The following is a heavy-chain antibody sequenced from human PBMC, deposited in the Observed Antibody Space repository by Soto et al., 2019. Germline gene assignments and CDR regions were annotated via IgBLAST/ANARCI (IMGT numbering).Heavy chain of an antibody. Sequence: QLQLQESGSGLVKPSQTLSLTCAVSGGSISSGGYSWSWIRQPPGKGLEWIGYIYHSGTYYNPSLKSRVTISVDRSKKQFSLKLSSVTAADTAVYYCARAGGLGAVAVDYWGQGTLVTVSS. CDR3: ARAGGLGAVAVDY. CDR2: IYHSGT. V-gene: IGHV4-30-2*01. CDR1: GGSISSGGYS. J-gene: IGHJ4*02. D-gene: IGHD6-19*01.